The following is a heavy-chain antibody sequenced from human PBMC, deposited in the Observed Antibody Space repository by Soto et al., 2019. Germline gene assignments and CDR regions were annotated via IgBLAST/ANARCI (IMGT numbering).Heavy chain of an antibody. CDR2: IDTSGTT. D-gene: IGHD3-10*01. J-gene: IGHJ6*02. V-gene: IGHV4-4*07. CDR3: ARGPRGYVYYHGMDV. Sequence: SETLSLTCTVSGGSISSYYVSWIRQSAGKGLEWIGRIDTSGTTNYNPSLKSRVTMSVDASKNHFSLNLSSVTAADTAVYYCARGPRGYVYYHGMDVWGQGTTVTAP. CDR1: GGSISSYY.